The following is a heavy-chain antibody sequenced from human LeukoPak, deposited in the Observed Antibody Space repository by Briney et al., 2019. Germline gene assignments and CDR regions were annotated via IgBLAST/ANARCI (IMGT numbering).Heavy chain of an antibody. CDR2: IYYSGST. V-gene: IGHV4-59*08. CDR3: ARSTYGDYGTNWFDP. J-gene: IGHJ5*02. CDR1: GGSISSYY. D-gene: IGHD4-17*01. Sequence: SETLSLTCTVSGGSISSYYWSWVRQPPGKGLEWIGYIYYSGSTNYNPSLKSRVTISVDTSKNQFSPKLSSVTAADTAVYYCARSTYGDYGTNWFDPWGQGTLVTVSS.